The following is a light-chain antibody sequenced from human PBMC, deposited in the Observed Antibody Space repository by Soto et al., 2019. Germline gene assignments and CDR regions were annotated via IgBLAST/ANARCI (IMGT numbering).Light chain of an antibody. CDR2: DAS. CDR3: QQRSNWPTYT. Sequence: EIVLTQSPATLSLSPGERATLSCRASQSVSSYLAWYQQKPGQAPRLLIYDASNRATGIPARFSGSGSGTDFTLPISSLEPEDFAVYYCQQRSNWPTYTFGQGNKLEIK. J-gene: IGKJ2*01. V-gene: IGKV3-11*01. CDR1: QSVSSY.